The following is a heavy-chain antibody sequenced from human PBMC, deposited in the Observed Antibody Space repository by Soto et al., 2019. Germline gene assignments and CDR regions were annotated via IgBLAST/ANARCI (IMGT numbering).Heavy chain of an antibody. J-gene: IGHJ3*02. CDR2: ISSSGSTI. CDR1: GFTFSSYE. Sequence: EVQLVESGGGLVQPGGSLRLSCAASGFTFSSYEMNWVRQAPGKGLEWVSYISSSGSTIYYADSVKGRFTISRDNAKNSLCLHMNRLRAEDTAVYYCVWGGFGGLGRLAHAFDIWGQGTMVTVSS. CDR3: VWGGFGGLGRLAHAFDI. V-gene: IGHV3-48*03. D-gene: IGHD3-10*01.